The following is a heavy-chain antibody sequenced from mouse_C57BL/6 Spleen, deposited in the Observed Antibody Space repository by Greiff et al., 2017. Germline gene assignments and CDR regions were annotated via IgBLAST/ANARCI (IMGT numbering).Heavy chain of an antibody. Sequence: QVQLQQPGAELVKPGASVKMSCKASGYTFTSYWITWVKQRPGQGLEWIGDIYPGSGSTNYNEKFKSKATLTVDTSSSTAYMQLSSLTSEDSAVYYCARNFDYYGSSYGYFDVWGTGTTVTVSS. CDR1: GYTFTSYW. CDR2: IYPGSGST. J-gene: IGHJ1*03. D-gene: IGHD1-1*01. CDR3: ARNFDYYGSSYGYFDV. V-gene: IGHV1-55*01.